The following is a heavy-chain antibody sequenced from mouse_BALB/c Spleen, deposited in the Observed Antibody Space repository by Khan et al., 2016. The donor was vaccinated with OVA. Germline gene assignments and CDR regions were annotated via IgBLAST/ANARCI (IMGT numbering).Heavy chain of an antibody. J-gene: IGHJ3*01. D-gene: IGHD1-3*01. CDR2: IWAGGST. V-gene: IGHV2-9*02. CDR3: ARDFYNGAWFAY. CDR1: GFSLSNYG. Sequence: QVQLKQSGPGLVAPSQTLSITCTVAGFSLSNYGVHWVRQPPGKGLEWLGVIWAGGSTNHNSALMSRLSISKDDSKSQVFLKMNSLQTDDTAMYXCARDFYNGAWFAYWGQGTLVTVSA.